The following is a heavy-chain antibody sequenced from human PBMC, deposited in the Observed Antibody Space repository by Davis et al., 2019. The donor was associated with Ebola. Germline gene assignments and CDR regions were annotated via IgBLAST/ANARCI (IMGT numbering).Heavy chain of an antibody. V-gene: IGHV1-3*01. J-gene: IGHJ5*02. CDR3: ARGGKTLSAAGA. D-gene: IGHD6-13*01. CDR2: INAGNGDT. CDR1: GYTFTSYA. Sequence: AASVKVSCKASGYTFTSYAMHWVRQSLGQRLEWMGWINAGNGDTKYSQNFQGRVTITRDTSASTAYMELSSLRYEDTAVYYCARGGKTLSAAGAWGQGTLVIVSS.